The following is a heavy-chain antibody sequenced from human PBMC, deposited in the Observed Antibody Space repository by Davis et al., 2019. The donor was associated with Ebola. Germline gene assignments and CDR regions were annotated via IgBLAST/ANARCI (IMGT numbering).Heavy chain of an antibody. CDR2: INSDGSST. CDR3: ARDAGMAALGY. CDR1: GFTFSSYW. J-gene: IGHJ4*02. D-gene: IGHD3-10*01. Sequence: GESLKISCAASGFTFSSYWMHWVRQAPGKGLVWVSRINSDGSSTSYADSVKGRFTISRDNAKNTLYLQMNSLRAEDTAVYYCARDAGMAALGYWGQGTLVTVSS. V-gene: IGHV3-74*01.